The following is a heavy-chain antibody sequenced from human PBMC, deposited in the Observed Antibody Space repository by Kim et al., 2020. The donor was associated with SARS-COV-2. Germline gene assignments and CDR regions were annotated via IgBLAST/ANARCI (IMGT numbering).Heavy chain of an antibody. D-gene: IGHD3-10*01. V-gene: IGHV3-53*01. J-gene: IGHJ6*02. CDR2: IYSGGST. CDR1: GFTVSSNY. CDR3: ARDSQIYRGQNYYYGMDV. Sequence: GGSLRLSCAASGFTVSSNYMSWVRQAPGKGLEWVSVIYSGGSTYYADSVKGRFTISRDNSKNTLYLQMNSLRAEDTAVYYCARDSQIYRGQNYYYGMDVWGQGTTVTVSS.